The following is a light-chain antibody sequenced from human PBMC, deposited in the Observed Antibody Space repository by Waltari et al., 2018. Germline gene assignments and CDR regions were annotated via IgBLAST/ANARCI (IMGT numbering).Light chain of an antibody. V-gene: IGLV2-14*03. CDR1: SSDVGGYKY. Sequence: QSALTQPDSVSGSPGQSITISCTGTSSDVGGYKYVSWYQQYPVKAPKVIIYDAINRPSGFSNRFSGSKAGNSASLTISGLQAEDEADYYCGSFISSTTGIFGGGTRLTVL. CDR2: DAI. CDR3: GSFISSTTGI. J-gene: IGLJ2*01.